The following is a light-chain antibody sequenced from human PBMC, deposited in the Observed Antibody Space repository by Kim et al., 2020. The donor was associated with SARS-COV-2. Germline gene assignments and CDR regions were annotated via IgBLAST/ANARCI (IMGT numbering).Light chain of an antibody. CDR2: DAS. CDR3: QQRSSWPLT. CDR1: QSVGSS. V-gene: IGKV3-11*01. Sequence: IVLTQSPATLSLSPGERATLSCRASQSVGSSLAWYQHKLGQPPRLVIYDASNRATGIPARISGSGSKTDFTLTISSLDPVDFAVYYCQQRSSWPLTFVGGTKVDIK. J-gene: IGKJ4*01.